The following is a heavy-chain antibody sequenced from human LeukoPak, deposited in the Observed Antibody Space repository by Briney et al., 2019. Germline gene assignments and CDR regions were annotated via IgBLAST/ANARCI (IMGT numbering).Heavy chain of an antibody. V-gene: IGHV4-30-4*08. CDR3: ARPAYRGSYYDAFDI. Sequence: PSETLSLTCTVSGFSISSSDYYWSWIRQHPTKGLEWIGYISYSGSTYYNPSLKSRVTISVDTSKNKFSLKLNSVTAADTAVYYCARPAYRGSYYDAFDIWGQGTMVTVSS. CDR1: GFSISSSDYY. J-gene: IGHJ3*02. CDR2: ISYSGST. D-gene: IGHD1-26*01.